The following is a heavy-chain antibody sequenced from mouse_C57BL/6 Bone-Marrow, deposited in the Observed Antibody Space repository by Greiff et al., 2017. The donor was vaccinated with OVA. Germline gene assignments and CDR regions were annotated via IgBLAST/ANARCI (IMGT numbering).Heavy chain of an antibody. D-gene: IGHD2-5*01. CDR1: GFPFSDYY. Sequence: EVKLVESGGGLVQPGGSLKLSCAASGFPFSDYYMYWVRPPPEKRLEWVAYISNGGGSTYYPDTVKGRFTISRDNAKNPLYLQMSRLKSEDTAMYYCARRKTYYSNYRVYYYAMDYWGQGTSVTVSS. V-gene: IGHV5-12*01. CDR3: ARRKTYYSNYRVYYYAMDY. J-gene: IGHJ4*01. CDR2: ISNGGGST.